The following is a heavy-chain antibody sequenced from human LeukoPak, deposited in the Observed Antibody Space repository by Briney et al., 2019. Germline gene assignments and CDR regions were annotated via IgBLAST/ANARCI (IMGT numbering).Heavy chain of an antibody. J-gene: IGHJ4*02. D-gene: IGHD5-12*01. CDR1: GYIFTSYD. CDR3: ARGGWLRLRYFDY. CDR2: MNPNSGDA. Sequence: ASVKVSCKASGYIFTSYDINWVRQATGQGLGWMGWMNPNSGDAGYAQKFQGRVTITRNTSISTAYMELSSLRSEDTAVYYCARGGWLRLRYFDYWGQGTLVTASS. V-gene: IGHV1-8*03.